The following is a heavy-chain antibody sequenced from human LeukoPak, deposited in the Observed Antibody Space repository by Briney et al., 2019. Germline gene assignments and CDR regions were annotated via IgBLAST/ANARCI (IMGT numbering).Heavy chain of an antibody. Sequence: ASVNVSCKVSGYTLTELSMHWVRQAPGKGLEWMGGFDPEDGETIYAQKFQGRVTMTEDTSTDTAYMELSSLRSEDTAVYYCATLPNYGDYTYYYYGMDVWGQGTTVTVSS. V-gene: IGHV1-24*01. D-gene: IGHD4-17*01. J-gene: IGHJ6*02. CDR3: ATLPNYGDYTYYYYGMDV. CDR1: GYTLTELS. CDR2: FDPEDGET.